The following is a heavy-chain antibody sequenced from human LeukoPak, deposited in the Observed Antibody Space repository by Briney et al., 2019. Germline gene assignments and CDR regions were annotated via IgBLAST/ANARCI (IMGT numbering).Heavy chain of an antibody. CDR3: TRGGDDEGPNYFDY. D-gene: IGHD3-10*01. Sequence: ASVKVSCKASGYTFMDYYMHWVREAPGHDLEWMGWINLNGGGTHYVQEFQGRVTMTRDTSISTAYMELSGLRSDDTAIYYCTRGGDDEGPNYFDYWGQGTLVTVSS. J-gene: IGHJ4*02. CDR1: GYTFMDYY. V-gene: IGHV1-2*02. CDR2: INLNGGGT.